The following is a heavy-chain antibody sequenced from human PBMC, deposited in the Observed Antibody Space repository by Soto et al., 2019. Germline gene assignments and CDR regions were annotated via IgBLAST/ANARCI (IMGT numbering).Heavy chain of an antibody. D-gene: IGHD6-13*01. CDR3: VKDESINWYSGHFRH. J-gene: IGHJ1*01. V-gene: IGHV3-9*01. CDR2: INWNRGSI. CDR1: GFTFDDYA. Sequence: SLRLSCAASGFTFDDYAMHWFRQVPGKGLEWVSGINWNRGSIGYGHSVKGRFAISRDNAKNSLHLQMNSPSAEDTAFYYCVKDESINWYSGHFRHWGQGTLVTVSS.